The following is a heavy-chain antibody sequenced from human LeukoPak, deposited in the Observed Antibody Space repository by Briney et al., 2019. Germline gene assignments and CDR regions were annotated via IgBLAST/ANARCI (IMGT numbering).Heavy chain of an antibody. CDR2: IKQDGSEK. Sequence: QAGGSLRLSCAASGFTFSSYWMSWVRQAPGKGLEWVANIKQDGSEKYYVDSVKGRFTISRDNAKNSLYLQMNSLRAEDTAVYYCARVVTYYDFWSGYAHLPAYYYGVDAWGQGTTVTVSS. J-gene: IGHJ6*02. CDR3: ARVVTYYDFWSGYAHLPAYYYGVDA. CDR1: GFTFSSYW. D-gene: IGHD3-3*01. V-gene: IGHV3-7*01.